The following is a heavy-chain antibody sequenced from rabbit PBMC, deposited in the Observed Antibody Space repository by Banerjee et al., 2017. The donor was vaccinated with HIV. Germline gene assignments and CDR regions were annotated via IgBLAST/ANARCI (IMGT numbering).Heavy chain of an antibody. CDR3: ARYGAGGAGFKL. J-gene: IGHJ4*01. CDR1: GFDFSSSYC. Sequence: QQQLEESGGGLVKPEGSLTLTCKASGFDFSSSYCMCWVRQAPGKGLEWIGCIYTGSGGTWDASWAIGRFTISKTSSTTVTLQMTSLTAADTATYFCARYGAGGAGFKLWGQGTLVTVS. V-gene: IGHV1S45*01. CDR2: IYTGSGGT. D-gene: IGHD4-2*01.